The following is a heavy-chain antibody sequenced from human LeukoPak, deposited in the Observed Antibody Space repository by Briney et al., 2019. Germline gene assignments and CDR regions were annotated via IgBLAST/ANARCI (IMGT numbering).Heavy chain of an antibody. CDR3: AHRRGGRGRSSGWYWFDP. CDR2: IXWDDDK. Sequence: XIXWDDDKRYSPSLKSRLTITNDTSKTQVVLTMTNMDPVDTATYYCAHRRGGRGRSSGWYWFDPWGQGTLVTVSS. J-gene: IGHJ5*02. V-gene: IGHV2-5*02. D-gene: IGHD6-19*01.